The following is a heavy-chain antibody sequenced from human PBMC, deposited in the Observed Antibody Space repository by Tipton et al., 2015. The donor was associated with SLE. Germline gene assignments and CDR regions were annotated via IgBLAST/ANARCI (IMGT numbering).Heavy chain of an antibody. CDR2: IKQDGSEK. V-gene: IGHV3-7*01. CDR3: ARDRVYGSNWPDGMDV. J-gene: IGHJ6*02. D-gene: IGHD6-13*01. Sequence: SLRLSCAASGFTFISYWMSWVRQAPGKGLEWVANIKQDGSEKYYVDSVKGRLTISRDNAKNSLYLQMNSLRAEDTAVYYCARDRVYGSNWPDGMDVWDQGTTVTVSS. CDR1: GFTFISYW.